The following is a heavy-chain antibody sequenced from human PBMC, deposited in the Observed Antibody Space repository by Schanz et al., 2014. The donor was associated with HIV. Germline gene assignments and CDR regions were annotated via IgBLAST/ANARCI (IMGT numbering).Heavy chain of an antibody. J-gene: IGHJ4*02. CDR3: AKMARSVAANTNFDY. Sequence: VQLVESGGGVVQPGRSLRLSCAASGFTFTNHALSWVRQAPGKGREWVSAISATGGSTYYADSVKGRFAISRDKSKNTLYLQMNSLRVEDTAVYYCAKMARSVAANTNFDYWGQGTLVTVSS. CDR1: GFTFTNHA. D-gene: IGHD6-19*01. CDR2: ISATGGST. V-gene: IGHV3-23*04.